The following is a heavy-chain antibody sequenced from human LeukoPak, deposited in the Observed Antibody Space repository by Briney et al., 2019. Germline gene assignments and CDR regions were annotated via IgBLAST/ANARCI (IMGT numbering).Heavy chain of an antibody. CDR3: ARDRASGGYSYGRGAFDI. J-gene: IGHJ3*02. Sequence: SETLSLTCTVSGGSISSYYWSWIRQPPGKGLEWIGYIYYSGSTNYNPSLKSRVTISVDTSKNQFSLKLSSVTAADTAVYYCARDRASGGYSYGRGAFDIWGQGKMVTVSS. D-gene: IGHD5-18*01. V-gene: IGHV4-59*01. CDR2: IYYSGST. CDR1: GGSISSYY.